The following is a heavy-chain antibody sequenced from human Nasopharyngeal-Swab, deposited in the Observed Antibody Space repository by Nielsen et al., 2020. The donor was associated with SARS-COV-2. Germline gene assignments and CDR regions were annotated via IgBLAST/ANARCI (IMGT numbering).Heavy chain of an antibody. J-gene: IGHJ4*02. D-gene: IGHD4-17*01. Sequence: VRQAPGKGLEWVTIISHDGRFESYADSVKGRFTISRDSSKNTLYLQMDSLRGEDTAVYYCARDAPAHYGAFYWGRGTLVTVSS. CDR3: ARDAPAHYGAFY. CDR2: ISHDGRFE. V-gene: IGHV3-30*03.